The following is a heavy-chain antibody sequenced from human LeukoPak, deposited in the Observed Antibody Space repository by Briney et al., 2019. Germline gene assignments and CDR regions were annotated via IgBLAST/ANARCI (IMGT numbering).Heavy chain of an antibody. CDR3: ARHAQWLGFPFDY. J-gene: IGHJ4*02. CDR2: INHSGST. D-gene: IGHD6-19*01. V-gene: IGHV4-34*01. Sequence: SETLSLTCAVYGGSFSGYYWSWIRQPPGKGLEWIGEINHSGSTNYNPSLKSRVTTSVDTSKNQFSLKLSSVTAADTAVYYCARHAQWLGFPFDYWGQGTLVTVSS. CDR1: GGSFSGYY.